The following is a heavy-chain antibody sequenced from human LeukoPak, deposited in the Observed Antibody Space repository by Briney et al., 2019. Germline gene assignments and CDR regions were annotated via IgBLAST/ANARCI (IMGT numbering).Heavy chain of an antibody. J-gene: IGHJ4*02. V-gene: IGHV4-59*01. CDR1: GGSISSYY. D-gene: IGHD3-3*01. Sequence: SETLSLTCTVSGGSISSYYWSWIQQPPGKGLEWIGYIYYSGSTNYNPSLKSRVTISVDTSKNQFSLKLSSVTAADTAVYYCARVHTMGYYFDYWGQGTLVTVSS. CDR2: IYYSGST. CDR3: ARVHTMGYYFDY.